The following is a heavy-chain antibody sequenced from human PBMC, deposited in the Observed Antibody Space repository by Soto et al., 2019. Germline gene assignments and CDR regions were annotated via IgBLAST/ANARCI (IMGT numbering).Heavy chain of an antibody. Sequence: QVQLQESGPGLVIPSGTLYLTCDVSGGSISGSQWWTWVRQAPGKGLEGIGATPDSGSIHYNPSLKTRVTISEDKTNKPFSLKMMFVTATDTTMYYLARDAYFGSGKSKFCGFYVWGRGTMVTVS. J-gene: IGHJ3*01. V-gene: IGHV4-4*02. CDR3: ARDAYFGSGKSKFCGFYV. D-gene: IGHD3-10*01. CDR1: GGSISGSQW. CDR2: TPDSGSI.